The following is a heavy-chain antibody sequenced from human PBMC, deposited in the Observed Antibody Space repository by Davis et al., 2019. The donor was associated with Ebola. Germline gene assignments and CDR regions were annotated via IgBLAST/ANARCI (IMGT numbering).Heavy chain of an antibody. J-gene: IGHJ6*02. CDR2: IYYSGST. Sequence: SETLSLTCTVSGGSISSSSYYWGWIRQPPGKGLEWIGSIYYSGSTYYNPSLKSRVTISVDTSKNQFSLKLSSVAAADTAVYYCAREDGDYEDNYYHYGMDVWGQGTTVTVPS. V-gene: IGHV4-39*02. CDR1: GGSISSSSYY. D-gene: IGHD4-17*01. CDR3: AREDGDYEDNYYHYGMDV.